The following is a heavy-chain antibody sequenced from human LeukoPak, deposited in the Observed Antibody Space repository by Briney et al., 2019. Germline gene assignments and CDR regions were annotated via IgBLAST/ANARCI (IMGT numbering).Heavy chain of an antibody. D-gene: IGHD2-2*01. J-gene: IGHJ5*01. Sequence: GGSLRLSCAASGFTFSNYAMSWVRQAPGKGLEWVSAISGSGGTTYYADSVKGRFTISRDNSMNTLYLQMNSLRAEDTAVFYCARGDCISTSCSSTPKNWFDPWGQGTLVSLSS. CDR1: GFTFSNYA. CDR2: ISGSGGTT. V-gene: IGHV3-23*01. CDR3: ARGDCISTSCSSTPKNWFDP.